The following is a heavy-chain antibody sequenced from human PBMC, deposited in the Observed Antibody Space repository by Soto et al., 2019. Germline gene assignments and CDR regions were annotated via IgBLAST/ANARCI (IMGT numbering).Heavy chain of an antibody. CDR3: AAPRTDGYKVPDPSTYYYYGLDV. D-gene: IGHD5-12*01. CDR2: IIPIFGTP. J-gene: IGHJ6*02. CDR1: GGSFSTYA. V-gene: IGHV1-69*06. Sequence: ASVKVSCKASGGSFSTYAISWVRQAPGQGLEWMGGIIPIFGTPNYAQKFQGRVTITADRSTSTAYLELNSLRSEDAAVYYCAAPRTDGYKVPDPSTYYYYGLDVWGQGTTVTVSS.